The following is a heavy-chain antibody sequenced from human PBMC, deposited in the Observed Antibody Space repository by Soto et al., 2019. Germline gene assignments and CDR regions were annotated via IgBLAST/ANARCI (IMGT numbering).Heavy chain of an antibody. D-gene: IGHD6-25*01. Sequence: EVQVLESGGGLVQPGGSLRLSCAASGFTFSSYAMSWVRQAPGQGLEWASAISGSGSNPYYADSVKGRFTISRDNSKNTLYLQMNSLRAEDTALYYWAKTASMNSSDGFDHWGQGTLVTVSS. CDR2: ISGSGSNP. V-gene: IGHV3-23*01. CDR1: GFTFSSYA. J-gene: IGHJ4*02. CDR3: AKTASMNSSDGFDH.